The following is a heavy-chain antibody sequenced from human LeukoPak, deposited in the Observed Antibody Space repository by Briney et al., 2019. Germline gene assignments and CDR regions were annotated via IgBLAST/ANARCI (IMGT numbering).Heavy chain of an antibody. D-gene: IGHD7-27*01. Sequence: QPGGSLRLSRAASGFTLSSYAMSWVRQAPGKGLEWVSGFSHSVGSTYYADSVKGRFTISRDNSKSTLYLQMNSLRAEDTAVYYCAKGAFGASWGFGSWGQGTLVTVSS. CDR1: GFTLSSYA. CDR3: AKGAFGASWGFGS. V-gene: IGHV3-23*01. CDR2: FSHSVGST. J-gene: IGHJ4*02.